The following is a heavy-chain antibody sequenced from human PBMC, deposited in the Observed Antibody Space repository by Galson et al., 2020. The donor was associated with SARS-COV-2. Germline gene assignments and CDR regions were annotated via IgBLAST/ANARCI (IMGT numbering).Heavy chain of an antibody. J-gene: IGHJ4*02. CDR3: ARRYSSSWPYFDY. D-gene: IGHD6-13*01. CDR1: GFTFSSYA. Sequence: GSLRLSCAASGFTFSSYAMHWVRQAPGKGLEWVAVISYDGSNKYYADSVKGRFTISRDNSKNTLYLQMNSLRAEDTAVYYCARRYSSSWPYFDYWGQGTLVTVSS. V-gene: IGHV3-30-3*01. CDR2: ISYDGSNK.